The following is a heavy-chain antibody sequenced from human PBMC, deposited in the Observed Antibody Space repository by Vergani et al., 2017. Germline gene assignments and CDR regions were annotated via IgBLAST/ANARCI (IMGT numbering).Heavy chain of an antibody. CDR1: GFTFIMHA. Sequence: EVQLLESGGDLVQPGGSLRLSCAASGFTFIMHAMSWVRQAPGKGLEWVSTLSASDRRTHYADSVKGRFTISRDNSKNTLFLHMNSLRPEDTAVYYCASGSSGFFTLTSPNWFDPWGQGTLVTVS. CDR3: ASGSSGFFTLTSPNWFDP. D-gene: IGHD3-3*01. J-gene: IGHJ5*02. CDR2: LSASDRRT. V-gene: IGHV3-23*01.